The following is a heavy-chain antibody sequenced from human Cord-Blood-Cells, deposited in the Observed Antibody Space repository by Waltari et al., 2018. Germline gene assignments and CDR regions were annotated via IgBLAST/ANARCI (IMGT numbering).Heavy chain of an antibody. J-gene: IGHJ4*02. CDR3: AKGVGATDY. CDR1: GFTFSSYA. V-gene: IGHV3-23*01. D-gene: IGHD1-26*01. Sequence: EVQLLESGGGLVQPGGSLRLSCAAYGFTFSSYAMSWVCQAQGKGLEGVAAISGSGGITYYADDVKGRFTISRDNSKNTLYLQMNSLRAEDTAVYYCAKGVGATDYWGQGTLVTVSS. CDR2: ISGSGGIT.